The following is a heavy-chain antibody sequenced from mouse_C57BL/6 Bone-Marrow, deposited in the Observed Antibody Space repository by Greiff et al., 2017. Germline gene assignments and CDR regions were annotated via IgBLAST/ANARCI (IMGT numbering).Heavy chain of an antibody. CDR1: GYTFTSYW. J-gene: IGHJ2*01. CDR3: ASQTGTDFDY. Sequence: QVQLQQPGAELVKPGASVKLSCKASGYTFTSYWMQWVKQRPGQGLEWIGEIDPSDSYTNYNQKFKGKATLTVDTSSSTAYMQLSSLPSEDSAVYYCASQTGTDFDYWGQGTTLTVSS. D-gene: IGHD4-1*01. V-gene: IGHV1-50*01. CDR2: IDPSDSYT.